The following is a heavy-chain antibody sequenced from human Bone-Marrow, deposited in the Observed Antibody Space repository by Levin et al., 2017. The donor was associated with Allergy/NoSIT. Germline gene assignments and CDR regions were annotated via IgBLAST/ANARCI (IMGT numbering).Heavy chain of an antibody. J-gene: IGHJ4*02. CDR1: GFAFSGYG. D-gene: IGHD6-19*01. CDR3: AKEDYSSLLGGSRSAFDY. CDR2: ISYDGSKK. Sequence: TGGSLRLSCAASGFAFSGYGMHWVRQAPGKGLEWVTVISYDGSKKHYADSVKGRFTISRDNSKNTLYLQMNNLRTEDTAVYYCAKEDYSSLLGGSRSAFDYWGQGTLVTVSS. V-gene: IGHV3-30*18.